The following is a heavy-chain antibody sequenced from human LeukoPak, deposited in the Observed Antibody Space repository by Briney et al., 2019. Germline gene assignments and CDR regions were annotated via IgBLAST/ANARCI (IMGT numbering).Heavy chain of an antibody. CDR1: GYTLTELS. Sequence: ASVKVSCKVSGYTLTELSMHWVRPAPGKGLEWMGGFDPEDGETIYAQKFQGRVTMTEDTSTDTAYMELSSLRSEDTAVYYCATALYGATGYFDYWGQGTLVTVSS. D-gene: IGHD4-17*01. J-gene: IGHJ4*02. V-gene: IGHV1-24*01. CDR3: ATALYGATGYFDY. CDR2: FDPEDGET.